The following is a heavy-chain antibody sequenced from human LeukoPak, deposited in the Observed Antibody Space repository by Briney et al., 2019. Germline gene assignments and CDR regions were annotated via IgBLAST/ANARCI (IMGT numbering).Heavy chain of an antibody. CDR1: GGSISSYY. J-gene: IGHJ4*02. Sequence: SETLSLTCTVSGGSISSYYWSWIRQPPGKGLEWIGYIYYSGSTNYNPSLKSRVTMSLDTSKNQFSLKLNSVTAADTAVYYCARGFRGPNFDYWGQGTLVTVSS. V-gene: IGHV4-59*08. CDR3: ARGFRGPNFDY. CDR2: IYYSGST. D-gene: IGHD3-10*01.